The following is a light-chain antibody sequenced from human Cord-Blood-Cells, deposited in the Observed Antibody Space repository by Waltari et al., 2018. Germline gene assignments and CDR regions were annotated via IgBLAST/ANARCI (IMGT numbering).Light chain of an antibody. CDR3: QQYYSTPRT. J-gene: IGKJ1*01. V-gene: IGKV4-1*01. Sequence: DIVMTQSPDSLAVSLGERATINCKSSQSVLYSSNNKNYLAWYQQKPGQPPKLLIYWASTRESGVPDRFSGGGSRTDFTLTISSLQAEDGAVYYCQQYYSTPRTFGQGTKVEIK. CDR1: QSVLYSSNNKNY. CDR2: WAS.